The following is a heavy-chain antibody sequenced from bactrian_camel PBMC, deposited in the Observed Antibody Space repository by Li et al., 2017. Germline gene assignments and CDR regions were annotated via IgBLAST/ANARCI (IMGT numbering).Heavy chain of an antibody. CDR2: IARDGTT. J-gene: IGHJ6*01. CDR3: AADLGRLPYGSGWYQGWDYGY. CDR1: GSTYSGHC. Sequence: HVQLVESGGGSVEAGGSLRLDCAAFGSTYSGHCMGWFRQVPGKGREAVADIARDGTTNYEDSVKGRFTVSKDSAKNTLHLHMTSLEPEDTGMYYCAADLGRLPYGSGWYQGWDYGYWGQGTQVTVS. D-gene: IGHD6*01. V-gene: IGHV3S53*01.